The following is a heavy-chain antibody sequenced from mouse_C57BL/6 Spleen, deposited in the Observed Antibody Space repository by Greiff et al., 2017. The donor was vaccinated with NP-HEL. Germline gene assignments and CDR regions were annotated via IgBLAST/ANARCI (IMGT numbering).Heavy chain of an antibody. CDR3: TVTTGFYYAMDY. Sequence: EVHLVESGGGLVQPGGSMKLSCVASGFTFSNYWMNWVRQSPEKGLEWVAQIRLKSDNYATHYAESVKGRFTISRDDSKSSVYLQMNNLRAEDTGIYYCTVTTGFYYAMDYWGQGTSVTVSS. D-gene: IGHD2-1*01. CDR1: GFTFSNYW. V-gene: IGHV6-3*01. J-gene: IGHJ4*01. CDR2: IRLKSDNYAT.